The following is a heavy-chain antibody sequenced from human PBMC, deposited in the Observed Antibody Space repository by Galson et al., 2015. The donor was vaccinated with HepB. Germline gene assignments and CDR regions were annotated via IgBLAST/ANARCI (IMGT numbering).Heavy chain of an antibody. Sequence: SVKVSCKASGGTFSSYAISWVRQAPGQGLEWMGRIIPILGIANYAQKFQGRVTITADKSTSTAYMELSSLRSEDTAVYYCARAKGVYYYDSSGYQLDYWGQGTLVTVSS. J-gene: IGHJ4*02. CDR1: GGTFSSYA. CDR2: IIPILGIA. V-gene: IGHV1-69*04. CDR3: ARAKGVYYYDSSGYQLDY. D-gene: IGHD3-22*01.